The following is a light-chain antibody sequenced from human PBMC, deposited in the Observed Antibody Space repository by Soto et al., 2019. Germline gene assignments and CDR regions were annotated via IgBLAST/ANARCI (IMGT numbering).Light chain of an antibody. CDR3: QQYGSSPYP. J-gene: IGKJ2*01. Sequence: EIVLTQSPGTLSLSPGERATDSCRASQSVSSSYLAWYQQKPGQAPRLLIYGASSRATGIPDRFSGSGSGTDFTLTISRLEPEDFAVYYCQQYGSSPYPFGQGTKLEI. CDR1: QSVSSSY. V-gene: IGKV3-20*01. CDR2: GAS.